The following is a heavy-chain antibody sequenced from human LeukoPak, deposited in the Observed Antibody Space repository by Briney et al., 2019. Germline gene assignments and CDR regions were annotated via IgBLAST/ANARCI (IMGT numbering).Heavy chain of an antibody. CDR1: GGSISVSSYY. V-gene: IGHV4-39*07. Sequence: SETLSLTCTVSGGSISVSSYYWGWIRQPPGKGLEWIGSIYYSGSTYYNPSLKSRVAISVDTSKNQFSLKLSSVTAADTAVYYCARVQGILTGYYALDYWGQGTLVTVSS. J-gene: IGHJ4*02. D-gene: IGHD3-9*01. CDR2: IYYSGST. CDR3: ARVQGILTGYYALDY.